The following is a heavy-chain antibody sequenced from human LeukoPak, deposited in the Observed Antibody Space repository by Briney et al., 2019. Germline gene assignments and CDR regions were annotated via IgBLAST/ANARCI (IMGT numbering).Heavy chain of an antibody. CDR2: INSDGTST. V-gene: IGHV3-74*01. Sequence: GGSLRLSCAASGFTFSSYWMHWVRQAPGKGLVWVSRINSDGTSTGYADSVKGRFTISRDNAKNTVYLQMDSLQAEDTAVYYCARGGVPAVSDYWGQGTLVTVSS. CDR1: GFTFSSYW. D-gene: IGHD2-2*01. J-gene: IGHJ4*02. CDR3: ARGGVPAVSDY.